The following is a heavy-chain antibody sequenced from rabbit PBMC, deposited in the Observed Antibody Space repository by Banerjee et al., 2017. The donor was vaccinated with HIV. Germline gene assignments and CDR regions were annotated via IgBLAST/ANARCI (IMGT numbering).Heavy chain of an antibody. Sequence: QSLEESGGDLVKPGASLTLTCTVSGFSFSSSYWICWVRQAPGKGLEWIACIYAGSGGSTYYASWAKGRFTISKTSSTTVTLQMTSLTAADTATYFCARSTSGYDIGDLWGPGTLVTVS. CDR1: GFSFSSSYW. V-gene: IGHV1S40*01. CDR2: IYAGSGGST. CDR3: ARSTSGYDIGDL. J-gene: IGHJ4*01. D-gene: IGHD1-1*01.